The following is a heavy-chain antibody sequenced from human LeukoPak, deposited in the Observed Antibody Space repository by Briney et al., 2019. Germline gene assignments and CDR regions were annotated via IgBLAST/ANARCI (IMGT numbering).Heavy chain of an antibody. CDR1: GGSISSSSYY. CDR2: IYYSGST. D-gene: IGHD2-2*01. J-gene: IGHJ4*02. Sequence: SETLSLTCTVSGGSISSSSYYWGWIRQPPGKGLEWIGSIYYSGSTYYNPSLKSRVTISVDTSKNQFSLKLSSVTAADTAVYYCARLPADQYYFDYWGQGTLVTVSS. V-gene: IGHV4-39*01. CDR3: ARLPADQYYFDY.